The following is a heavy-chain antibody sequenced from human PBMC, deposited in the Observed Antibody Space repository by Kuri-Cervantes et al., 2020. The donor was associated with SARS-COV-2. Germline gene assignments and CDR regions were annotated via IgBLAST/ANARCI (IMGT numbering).Heavy chain of an antibody. Sequence: GGSLRLSCAASGFTFSSYSMNWVRQAPGKGLEWVSYISSSSSTIYYADSVKGRFTISRDNAKNSLYLQMNSLRAEDTAVYYCARDPGVHLTGDSYYYYYMDVWGKGTTVTVSS. CDR1: GFTFSSYS. CDR3: ARDPGVHLTGDSYYYYYMDV. V-gene: IGHV3-48*01. CDR2: ISSSSSTI. D-gene: IGHD1-20*01. J-gene: IGHJ6*03.